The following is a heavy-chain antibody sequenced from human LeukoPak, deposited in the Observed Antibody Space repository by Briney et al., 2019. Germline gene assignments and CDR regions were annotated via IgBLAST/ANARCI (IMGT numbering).Heavy chain of an antibody. D-gene: IGHD5-12*01. J-gene: IGHJ3*02. V-gene: IGHV1-45*02. CDR2: ITPFNGNT. Sequence: GASVKVSCKASGYTFTYRYLHWVRQAPGQALEWMGWITPFNGNTNYAQKFQDRVTVTRDRSMSTAYMELSSLRSEDTAMYYCAGWGGYDPDAFDIWGQGTMVTVSS. CDR3: AGWGGYDPDAFDI. CDR1: GYTFTYRY.